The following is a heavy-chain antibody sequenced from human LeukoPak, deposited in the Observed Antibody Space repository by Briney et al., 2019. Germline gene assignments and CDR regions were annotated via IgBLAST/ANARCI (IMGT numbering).Heavy chain of an antibody. CDR1: GYTFTGYY. Sequence: ASVKVSCKASGYTFTGYYMHWVRPAPGQGLEWMGWINPNSGGTNYQGRVTMTRDTSISTAYMELSRLRSDDTAVYYCARGDPVVPAALTNYYYYGMDVWRQGTTVTVSS. CDR3: ARGDPVVPAALTNYYYYGMDV. V-gene: IGHV1-2*02. D-gene: IGHD2-2*01. CDR2: INPNSGGT. J-gene: IGHJ6*02.